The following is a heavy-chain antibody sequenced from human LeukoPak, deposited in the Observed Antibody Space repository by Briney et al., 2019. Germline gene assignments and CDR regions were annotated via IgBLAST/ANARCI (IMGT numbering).Heavy chain of an antibody. V-gene: IGHV3-30-3*01. Sequence: PGGSLRLSCAASGFAFSSFVMHWVRQAPGRGLEWVAVISYDGTNRYVADSVKGRFTISRDNAKNSLYLQMNSLRAEDTAVYYCARYYDSSGYENFFDYWGQGTLVTVSS. D-gene: IGHD3-22*01. CDR3: ARYYDSSGYENFFDY. CDR2: ISYDGTNR. J-gene: IGHJ4*02. CDR1: GFAFSSFV.